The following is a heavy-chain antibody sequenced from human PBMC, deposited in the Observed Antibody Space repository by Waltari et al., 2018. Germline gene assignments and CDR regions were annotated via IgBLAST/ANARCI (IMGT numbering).Heavy chain of an antibody. CDR1: GGTFSSYA. D-gene: IGHD2-15*01. CDR3: ARDPVARGWFDP. J-gene: IGHJ5*02. Sequence: QVQLVQSGAEVKKPGSSVKVSCKASGGTFSSYAISWVRQAPGQGLEWMGGIIPILGIANYAQKFQGRGTITADESTSTAYMELSSLRSEDTAVYYCARDPVARGWFDPWGQGTLVTVSS. V-gene: IGHV1-69*04. CDR2: IIPILGIA.